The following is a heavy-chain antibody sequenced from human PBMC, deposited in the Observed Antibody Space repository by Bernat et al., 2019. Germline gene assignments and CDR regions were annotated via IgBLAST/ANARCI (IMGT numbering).Heavy chain of an antibody. V-gene: IGHV3-33*01. CDR3: ARERDDYRNYADY. CDR1: GFTFSSYG. D-gene: IGHD4-11*01. CDR2: IWYDGSNK. J-gene: IGHJ4*02. Sequence: QVQLVESGGGVVQPGRSLRLSCAASGFTFSSYGMHWVRQAPGKGLEWVAVIWYDGSNKYYADSVKGRFTISRDNSKNTLYLQMNSLRAEDTAVYYCARERDDYRNYADYWGQGTLVTVSS.